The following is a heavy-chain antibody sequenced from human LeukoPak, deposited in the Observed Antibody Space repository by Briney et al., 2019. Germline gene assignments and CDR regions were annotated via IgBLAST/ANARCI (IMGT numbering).Heavy chain of an antibody. CDR2: IYYSGST. D-gene: IGHD3-9*01. CDR3: ARTTRADMQSGRTHAFDI. J-gene: IGHJ3*02. V-gene: IGHV4-59*01. CDR1: GGSISSYY. Sequence: SETLSLTCTVSGGSISSYYWSWIRQPPGKGLEWIGYIYYSGSTNYNPSLKSRDTISVDTSKNQFSLKLSSVTAADAAVYYCARTTRADMQSGRTHAFDIWGQGTMVTVSS.